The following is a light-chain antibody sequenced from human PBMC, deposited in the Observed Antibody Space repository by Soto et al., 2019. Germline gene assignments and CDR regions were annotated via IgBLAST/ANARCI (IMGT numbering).Light chain of an antibody. CDR1: QGISSW. Sequence: DIQMTQSPSSVSASVGDRVTITCRASQGISSWLGWYQQKPGKAPKLLIYAASSLQSGVRSRFSGSESGTDFTLTIISLQPEVFATYYCQQANSCPYTFGQGTKLEIK. CDR2: AAS. CDR3: QQANSCPYT. V-gene: IGKV1-12*02. J-gene: IGKJ2*01.